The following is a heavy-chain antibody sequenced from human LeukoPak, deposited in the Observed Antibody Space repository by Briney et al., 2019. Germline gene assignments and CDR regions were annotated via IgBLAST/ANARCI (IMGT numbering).Heavy chain of an antibody. CDR2: IYYSGST. CDR3: ERVVLSHLFDP. D-gene: IGHD1-26*01. Sequence: SETLSLTCTVSGGSVSSGSYYWSWIRQPPGKGPEWFGYIYYSGSTNYNPSLKSRVTISIDTSKNQFSLKLSSVTAADTAVYYCERVVLSHLFDPCGQGTLVTVSS. CDR1: GGSVSSGSYY. J-gene: IGHJ5*02. V-gene: IGHV4-61*01.